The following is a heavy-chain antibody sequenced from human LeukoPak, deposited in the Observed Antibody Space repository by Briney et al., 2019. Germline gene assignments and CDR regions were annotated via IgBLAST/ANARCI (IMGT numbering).Heavy chain of an antibody. CDR2: ISGSSTTI. V-gene: IGHV3-48*04. CDR1: GFTFSSYS. J-gene: IGHJ4*02. CDR3: ARADDYGGNSYPNLIDY. Sequence: GGSLRLSCAASGFTFSSYSMNWVRQAPGKGLEWVSYISGSSTTIYYADSVKGRFTISRDNAKNSLYLQMNSLRAEDTAVYYCARADDYGGNSYPNLIDYWGQGTLVTVSS. D-gene: IGHD4-23*01.